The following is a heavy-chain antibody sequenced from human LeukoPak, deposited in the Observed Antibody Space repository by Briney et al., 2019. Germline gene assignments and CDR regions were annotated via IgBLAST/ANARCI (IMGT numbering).Heavy chain of an antibody. CDR3: AKDPYSSRMEYFQY. V-gene: IGHV3-30*18. Sequence: GGSLRLSCVAYGFTFSSYGMHWVRQAPGKGLEWVAVISYDGNDKYYADSVKGRFSISRDNSKNTLYLEMSSLRTEDTAVYYCAKDPYSSRMEYFQYWGQGTLVIVSS. J-gene: IGHJ1*01. CDR1: GFTFSSYG. D-gene: IGHD3-22*01. CDR2: ISYDGNDK.